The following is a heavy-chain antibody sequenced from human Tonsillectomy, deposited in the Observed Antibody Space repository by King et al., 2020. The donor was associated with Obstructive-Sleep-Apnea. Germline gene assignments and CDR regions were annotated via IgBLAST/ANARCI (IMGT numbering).Heavy chain of an antibody. CDR3: AHTTPTYYYGSGSDYPFDY. J-gene: IGHJ4*02. V-gene: IGHV2-5*01. CDR2: IYWNDDR. CDR1: GFSLSTSSVG. Sequence: ITLKESGPTLVNPTQTLTLTCTFSGFSLSTSSVGVGWIRQPPGKALECLALIYWNDDRRPSPSLRSRPPIPKDPSKNQVVLTMTNMDHVDTATYYCAHTTPTYYYGSGSDYPFDYWGQGTLVTVSS. D-gene: IGHD3-10*01.